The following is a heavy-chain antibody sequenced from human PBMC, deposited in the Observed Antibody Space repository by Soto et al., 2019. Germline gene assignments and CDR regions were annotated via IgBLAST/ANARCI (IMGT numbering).Heavy chain of an antibody. CDR1: GSTFSSYA. J-gene: IGHJ6*02. Sequence: QVQLVESGGGVVQPGKSLRLSCAASGSTFSSYAMHWVRQAPGKGLEWVALISYDGNNKYYADSVKGRVTISRDNSKNTLYLQMKSVRAEDTALYYFARGPAIFAVVTTSYYGMDVWVQGTTVTVSS. CDR2: ISYDGNNK. CDR3: ARGPAIFAVVTTSYYGMDV. D-gene: IGHD3-3*01. V-gene: IGHV3-30-3*01.